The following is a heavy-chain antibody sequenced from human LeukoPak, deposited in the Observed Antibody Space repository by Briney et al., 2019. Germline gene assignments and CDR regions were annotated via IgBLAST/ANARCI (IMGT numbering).Heavy chain of an antibody. Sequence: GASVKVSCKASGGTFSSYAISWVRQAPGQGLEWMGGIIPIFGTANYAQKFQGRVTITADESTSTAYMELSSLRSEDTAVYYCARAYYYGSSGYRDWYFDLWGRGTLVTVSS. J-gene: IGHJ2*01. V-gene: IGHV1-69*13. CDR1: GGTFSSYA. D-gene: IGHD3-22*01. CDR2: IIPIFGTA. CDR3: ARAYYYGSSGYRDWYFDL.